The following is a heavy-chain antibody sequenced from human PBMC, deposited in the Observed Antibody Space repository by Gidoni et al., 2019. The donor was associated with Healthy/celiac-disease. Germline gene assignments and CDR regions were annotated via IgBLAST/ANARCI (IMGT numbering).Heavy chain of an antibody. J-gene: IGHJ5*02. CDR1: GGSFSGYY. Sequence: QVPLQQWGAGLLKPSETLSLTCAVYGGSFSGYYWSWIRQPPGKGLEWIGEINHSGSTNYNPSLKSRVTISVDTSKNQFSLKLSSVTAADTAVYYCARADYGGNSERNWFDPWGQGTLVTVSS. CDR3: ARADYGGNSERNWFDP. D-gene: IGHD4-17*01. CDR2: INHSGST. V-gene: IGHV4-34*01.